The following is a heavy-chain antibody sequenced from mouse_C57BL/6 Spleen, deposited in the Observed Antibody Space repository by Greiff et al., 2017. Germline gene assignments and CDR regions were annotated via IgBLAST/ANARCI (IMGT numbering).Heavy chain of an antibody. CDR3: TRWDPGFAY. D-gene: IGHD4-1*01. Sequence: QVQLKQSGAELVRPGASVTLSCKASGYTFTDYEMHWVKQTPVHGLEWIGAIDPETGGTAYNQKFKGKAILTADKSSSTAYMELRSLTSEDSAYCSCTRWDPGFAYWGQGTLVTVSA. CDR2: IDPETGGT. CDR1: GYTFTDYE. V-gene: IGHV1-15*01. J-gene: IGHJ3*01.